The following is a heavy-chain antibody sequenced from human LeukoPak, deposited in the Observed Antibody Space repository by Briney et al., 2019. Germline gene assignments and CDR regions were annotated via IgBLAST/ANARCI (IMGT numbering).Heavy chain of an antibody. CDR2: INHSGST. D-gene: IGHD5-24*01. V-gene: IGHV4-34*01. CDR1: GVSFSGYY. J-gene: IGHJ4*02. CDR3: ARAPGMRWLRSYYFDY. Sequence: SETLSLSCAVYGVSFSGYYMSWVRQPPGKGLEWMGEINHSGSTNYNPSLKSRVTISVDTSKNQFSLKLSSVTAADTAVYYCARAPGMRWLRSYYFDYWGQGTLVTVSS.